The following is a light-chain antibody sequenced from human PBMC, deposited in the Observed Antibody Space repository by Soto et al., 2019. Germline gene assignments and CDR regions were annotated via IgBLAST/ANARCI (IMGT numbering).Light chain of an antibody. Sequence: EIVLTQSPGTLSLSPGERATLSCRASQSVSSSYLAWYQQKPGQAPRLLIYGASSRATGNPARFSGSGSETDFSLTISRREPEDFAGYYYQQYGSTAPLTFGQGTRLEIK. J-gene: IGKJ5*01. CDR1: QSVSSSY. CDR3: QQYGSTAPLT. CDR2: GAS. V-gene: IGKV3-20*01.